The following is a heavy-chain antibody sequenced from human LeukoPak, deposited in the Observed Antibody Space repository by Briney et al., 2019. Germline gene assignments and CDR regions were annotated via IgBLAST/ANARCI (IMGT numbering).Heavy chain of an antibody. CDR2: IYPGDSDT. Sequence: GESLKMSCKGSGYSFINYWIAWVRQMPGKGLEWMGIIYPGDSDTRYSPSFQGQVTISADKSISTAYLQWSSLKASDTAMYYCARRYCSGGSCYHGMDVWGQGTTVTVSS. CDR1: GYSFINYW. CDR3: ARRYCSGGSCYHGMDV. J-gene: IGHJ6*02. V-gene: IGHV5-51*01. D-gene: IGHD2-15*01.